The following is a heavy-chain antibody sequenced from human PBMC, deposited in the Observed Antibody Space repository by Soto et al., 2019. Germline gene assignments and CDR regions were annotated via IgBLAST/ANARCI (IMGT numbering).Heavy chain of an antibody. CDR2: IWYDGSNK. CDR3: ARDSITMVRGVIMDFDY. D-gene: IGHD3-10*01. V-gene: IGHV3-33*01. CDR1: GFTFSSYG. J-gene: IGHJ4*02. Sequence: GGSLRLSCAASGFTFSSYGMHWVRQAPGKGLEWVAVIWYDGSNKYYADSVKGRFTISRDNSQNTLYLQMNSLRAEDTAVYYCARDSITMVRGVIMDFDYWGQGTLVTVSS.